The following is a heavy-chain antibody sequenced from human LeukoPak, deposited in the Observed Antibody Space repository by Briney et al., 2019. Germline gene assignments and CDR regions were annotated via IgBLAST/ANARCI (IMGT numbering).Heavy chain of an antibody. D-gene: IGHD6-19*01. CDR1: GFPVSSSF. V-gene: IGHV3-66*01. Sequence: PGGSLSLSCAASGFPVSSSFMNWVRQAPGKGLEWVSTFYNTDDTNYPDSVRGRFTISRDSSTNTLYLQMNSLRAEDTAVCFCARASQWLAFDCWGQGTLVTVSS. CDR2: FYNTDDT. J-gene: IGHJ4*02. CDR3: ARASQWLAFDC.